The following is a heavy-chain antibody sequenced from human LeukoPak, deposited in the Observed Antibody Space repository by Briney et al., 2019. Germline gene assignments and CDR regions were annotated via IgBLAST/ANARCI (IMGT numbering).Heavy chain of an antibody. J-gene: IGHJ6*04. CDR2: ISSSSSYT. CDR1: GFTFSDYY. Sequence: PGGSLRLSCAASGFTFSDYYMSWIRQAPGKGLEWVSYISSSSSYTNYADSVKGRFTISRDNAKNSLFPQMNSLRAEDTAVYYCARSLAYYDILTGYYYYYYYGMDVWGKGTTVTVSS. V-gene: IGHV3-11*06. D-gene: IGHD3-9*01. CDR3: ARSLAYYDILTGYYYYYYYGMDV.